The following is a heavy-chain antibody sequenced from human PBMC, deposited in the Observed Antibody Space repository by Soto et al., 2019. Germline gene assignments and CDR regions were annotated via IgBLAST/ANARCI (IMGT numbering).Heavy chain of an antibody. V-gene: IGHV3-23*01. J-gene: IGHJ4*02. D-gene: IGHD3-9*01. CDR1: GFTFSSYA. CDR3: AKAVHYYDIVTGYSQAYAFDD. CDR2: ISGSGGSP. Sequence: GGSLRLSCAASGFTFSSYAMSWVRQAPGKGLEWVSAISGSGGSPYYAASVKGRFTIARGNSKNTMFWQKNSLRAEDTAIYYCAKAVHYYDIVTGYSQAYAFDDWGQGTLVTVSS.